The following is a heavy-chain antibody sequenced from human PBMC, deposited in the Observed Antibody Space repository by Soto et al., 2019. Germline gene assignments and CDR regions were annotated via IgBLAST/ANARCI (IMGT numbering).Heavy chain of an antibody. D-gene: IGHD5-18*01. V-gene: IGHV3-23*01. CDR1: GFTFNNYA. CDR3: AQARLGTGMVEFDF. Sequence: EVQLLESGGGLVQPGGSLRLSCAASGFTFNNYAMSWVRQAPGKGLEWVSDISGSGGSTYYADSVKGRFTISRDNSKDTLFLQMNSLRADDTAVYYCAQARLGTGMVEFDFWGQGTLVTVSS. CDR2: ISGSGGST. J-gene: IGHJ4*02.